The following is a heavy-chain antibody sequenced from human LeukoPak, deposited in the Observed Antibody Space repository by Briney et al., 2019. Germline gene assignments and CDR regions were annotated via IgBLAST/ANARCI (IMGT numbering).Heavy chain of an antibody. CDR3: ARDPARNYYGSGNFIGGGAFDI. Sequence: PGGSLRLSCAASGFTFSSYSMNWVRQAPGKGVEWVSSISSSSSYIYYADSVKGGFTISRDNAKNSLYLQMNSLRAEDTAVYYCARDPARNYYGSGNFIGGGAFDIWGQGTMVTVSS. D-gene: IGHD3-10*01. CDR1: GFTFSSYS. V-gene: IGHV3-21*01. CDR2: ISSSSSYI. J-gene: IGHJ3*02.